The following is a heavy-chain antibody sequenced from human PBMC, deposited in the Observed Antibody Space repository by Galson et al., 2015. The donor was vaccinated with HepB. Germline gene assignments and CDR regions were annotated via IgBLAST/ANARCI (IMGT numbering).Heavy chain of an antibody. CDR2: INPSGGRT. D-gene: IGHD2-2*01. CDR3: ASIRVVFCNTTSCNADDFHN. Sequence: SVKVSCKASGYTFSTYYIHWVRQAPGQGLEWMGIINPSGGRTNYAQKFQDRVTMTRDTSTSTVYMQLSSLRSDDTAVYYCASIRVVFCNTTSCNADDFHNGGQGTMVTVSS. V-gene: IGHV1-46*01. J-gene: IGHJ3*02. CDR1: GYTFSTYY.